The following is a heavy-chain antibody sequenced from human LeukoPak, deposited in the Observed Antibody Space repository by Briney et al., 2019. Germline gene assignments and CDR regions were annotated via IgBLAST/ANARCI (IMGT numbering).Heavy chain of an antibody. CDR3: ATLMVYGPRGYFDY. J-gene: IGHJ4*02. Sequence: ASVKVCCKVSGYTLTELSMHWVRQAPGKGLEWMRGFDPEDGETIYAQKFQGRVTMTEDTSTDTAYMELSSLRSEDTAVYYCATLMVYGPRGYFDYWGQGTLVTVSS. CDR2: FDPEDGET. V-gene: IGHV1-24*01. CDR1: GYTLTELS. D-gene: IGHD2-8*01.